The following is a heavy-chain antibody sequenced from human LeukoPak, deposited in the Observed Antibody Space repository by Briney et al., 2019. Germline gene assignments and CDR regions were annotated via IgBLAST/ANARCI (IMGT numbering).Heavy chain of an antibody. V-gene: IGHV1-2*02. J-gene: IGHJ3*02. CDR2: INPNSGGT. CDR1: GYTFTGYY. D-gene: IGHD3-22*01. CDR3: ASYYYDSSGYPDAFDI. Sequence: ASVKVSCKASGYTFTGYYMHWVRQAPGQGLERMGWINPNSGGTNYAQKFQGRVTMTRDTSISTAYMELSRLRSDDTAVYYCASYYYDSSGYPDAFDIWGQGTMVTVSS.